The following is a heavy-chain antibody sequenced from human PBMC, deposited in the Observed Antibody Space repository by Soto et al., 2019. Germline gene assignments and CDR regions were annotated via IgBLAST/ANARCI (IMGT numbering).Heavy chain of an antibody. CDR2: IYYSGRT. J-gene: IGHJ4*02. CDR1: GDSIRSTTYY. D-gene: IGHD2-15*01. Sequence: SETLSLTCTVSGDSIRSTTYYWGWIRQPPGKGLEWIASIYYSGRTSYNPSLKGRVNIPVDMSKNQFSLKLSSVTAADTAVYYCARDGGKWYYFDYWGQGTLVTVSS. CDR3: ARDGGKWYYFDY. V-gene: IGHV4-39*02.